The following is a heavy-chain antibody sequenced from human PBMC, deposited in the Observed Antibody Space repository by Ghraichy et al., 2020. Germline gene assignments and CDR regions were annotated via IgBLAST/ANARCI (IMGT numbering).Heavy chain of an antibody. J-gene: IGHJ3*02. Sequence: SETLSLTCAVYGGSFSGYYWSWIRQSPGKGLEWIGEINHSANTDYNPSLKSRVTISVETSKNQFSLKLSSVTAADTAVYYCARGFSSGDAFDIWGQGTMVTVSS. V-gene: IGHV4-34*01. D-gene: IGHD7-27*01. CDR1: GGSFSGYY. CDR2: INHSANT. CDR3: ARGFSSGDAFDI.